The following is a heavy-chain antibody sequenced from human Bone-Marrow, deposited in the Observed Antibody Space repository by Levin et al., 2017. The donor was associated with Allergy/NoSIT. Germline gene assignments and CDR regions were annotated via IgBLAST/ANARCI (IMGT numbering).Heavy chain of an antibody. Sequence: KTSETLSLTCVVSGGSMGSGGYSWSWIRQPPGKGLEWIGYIYHVGSAYYSPSLRGRVSMSVDRSTNQFSLRLDSVTAADTAVYYCARGGYFAYLSDFFFDYWGQGTLVTVSS. CDR3: ARGGYFAYLSDFFFDY. CDR1: GGSMGSGGYS. D-gene: IGHD3-9*01. J-gene: IGHJ4*02. CDR2: IYHVGSA. V-gene: IGHV4-30-2*01.